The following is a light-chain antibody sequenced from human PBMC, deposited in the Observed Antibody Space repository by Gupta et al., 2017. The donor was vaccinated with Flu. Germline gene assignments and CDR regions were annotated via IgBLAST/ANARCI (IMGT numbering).Light chain of an antibody. CDR2: WAS. J-gene: IGKJ2*01. CDR1: QTIFYSSNNQNY. V-gene: IGKV4-1*01. CDR3: IQDHSTPYT. Sequence: DIVMTQSPDSLPVSLGETATINCKSSQTIFYSSNNQNYLTWYQQKPGQPPKLLIYWASTRESGVPDRFSGSASGTDFTLTISSLQAEDVALYYCIQDHSTPYTFGPGTKLEIK.